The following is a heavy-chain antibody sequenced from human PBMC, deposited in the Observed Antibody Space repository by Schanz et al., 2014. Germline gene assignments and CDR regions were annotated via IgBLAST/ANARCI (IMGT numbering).Heavy chain of an antibody. Sequence: QVQLVQPGAEVKKPGASVKVSCKSSGYTFTDYHIHWVRQAPGQGLEYMGRINPNSGGTNFAQKFQGRVTMTRDTSICPDYRELRRLSSADSSVYCCAREGTVIRGLSGWFDPWGQGTLVTVSS. J-gene: IGHJ5*02. CDR2: INPNSGGT. CDR3: AREGTVIRGLSGWFDP. V-gene: IGHV1-2*06. CDR1: GYTFTDYH. D-gene: IGHD3-10*01.